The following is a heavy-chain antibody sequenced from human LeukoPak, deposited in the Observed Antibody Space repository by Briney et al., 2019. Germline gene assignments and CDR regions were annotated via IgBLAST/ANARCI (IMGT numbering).Heavy chain of an antibody. D-gene: IGHD3-22*01. Sequence: GGSLRLSCAASGFTFSRCAMGWVRQTPGKGLEWVADIGGSGSRTYYADAVKGRFNISRDNSKNTLYLQINSLRAEDTAVYYCVKDANYFDSGSYLIPFDSWGQGTLVTVSS. V-gene: IGHV3-23*01. CDR2: IGGSGSRT. J-gene: IGHJ4*02. CDR1: GFTFSRCA. CDR3: VKDANYFDSGSYLIPFDS.